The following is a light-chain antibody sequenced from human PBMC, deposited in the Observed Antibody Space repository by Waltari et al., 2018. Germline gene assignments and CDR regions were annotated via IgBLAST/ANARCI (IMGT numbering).Light chain of an antibody. CDR2: DVS. CDR3: CSYAGSYPVV. CDR1: SSDVGGYNY. V-gene: IGLV2-11*01. J-gene: IGLJ2*01. Sequence: QSALTQPRSXSGSPGQSVTISCTGTSSDVGGYNYVSWYQQHPGKAPKLMIYDVSKRPSGVXERFSGSKSGNXASLTISGLQAEDEADYYCCSYAGSYPVVFGGGTKLTVL.